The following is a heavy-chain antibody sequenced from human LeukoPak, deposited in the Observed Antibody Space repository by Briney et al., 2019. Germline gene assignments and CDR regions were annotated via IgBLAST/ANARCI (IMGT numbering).Heavy chain of an antibody. D-gene: IGHD1-14*01. CDR1: GGSISSYY. J-gene: IGHJ6*03. CDR3: VAYNYYYYYMDV. CDR2: IYYSGST. Sequence: SETLSLTCTVSGGSISSYYWSWIRQPPGKGLEWIGYIYYSGSTNYNPSLKSRVTISVDTSKNQFSLKLSSVTAADTAVYYCVAYNYYYYYMDVWGKGTTVIISS. V-gene: IGHV4-59*08.